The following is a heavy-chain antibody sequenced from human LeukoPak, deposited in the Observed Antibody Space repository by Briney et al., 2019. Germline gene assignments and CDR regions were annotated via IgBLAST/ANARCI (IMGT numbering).Heavy chain of an antibody. V-gene: IGHV4-39*01. Sequence: NTSETLSLTCTVSGGSVTSSSYRGWIRQPPGKGLEWIGSMYYGGNSYYNPSLKSRVTISADTSKNQFSLKLTSVTAADMAVYYCVIMAGYWGQGVLVTVSS. CDR3: VIMAGY. D-gene: IGHD3-10*01. J-gene: IGHJ4*02. CDR1: GGSVTSSSY. CDR2: MYYGGNS.